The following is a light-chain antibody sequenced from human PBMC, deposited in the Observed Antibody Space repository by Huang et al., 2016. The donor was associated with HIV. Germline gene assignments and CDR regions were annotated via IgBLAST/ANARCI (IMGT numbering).Light chain of an antibody. Sequence: DIVMTQSPDSLAVSLGERATINCKSGQSVLYSSNNKNYLAWYQQKPGQPPKLLIYWASTRESGVPDRFSDSGSGTDFTLTISSLQAEDVAVYYCQQYYSTPLTFGGGTKVEIK. CDR2: WAS. V-gene: IGKV4-1*01. CDR3: QQYYSTPLT. J-gene: IGKJ4*01. CDR1: QSVLYSSNNKNY.